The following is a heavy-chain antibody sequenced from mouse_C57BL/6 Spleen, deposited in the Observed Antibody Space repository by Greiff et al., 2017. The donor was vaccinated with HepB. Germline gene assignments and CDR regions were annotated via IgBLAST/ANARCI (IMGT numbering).Heavy chain of an antibody. D-gene: IGHD2-4*01. CDR3: AHYDGYFDV. Sequence: VKLMESGAELVRPGTSVKVSCKASGYAFTNYLIEWVKQRPGQGLEWIGVINPGSGGTNYNEKFKGKATLTADKSSSTAYMQLSSLTSEDSAVYFCAHYDGYFDVWGTGTTVTVSS. J-gene: IGHJ1*03. CDR1: GYAFTNYL. CDR2: INPGSGGT. V-gene: IGHV1-54*01.